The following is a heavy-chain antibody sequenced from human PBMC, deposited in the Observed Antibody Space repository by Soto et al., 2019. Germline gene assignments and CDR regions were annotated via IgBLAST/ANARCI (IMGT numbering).Heavy chain of an antibody. CDR1: AGSISISIYY. V-gene: IGHV4-39*01. Sequence: SQTLSLPCTLSAGSISISIYYKGWLRRPPGKGLEWSGSIHYTGSALSNPSLNSRGTISVDTSKSQCSLRLSSVSAADTAFYSCARVGYDSNDSYDDIECWGQGIMVTFCS. D-gene: IGHD3-22*01. CDR3: ARVGYDSNDSYDDIEC. J-gene: IGHJ4*02. CDR2: IHYTGSA.